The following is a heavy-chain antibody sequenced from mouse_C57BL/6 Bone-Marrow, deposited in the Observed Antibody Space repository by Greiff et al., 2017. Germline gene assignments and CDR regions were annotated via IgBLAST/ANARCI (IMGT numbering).Heavy chain of an antibody. CDR1: GFTFSDFY. V-gene: IGHV7-1*01. Sequence: EVMLVESGGGLVQSGRSLRLSCATSGFTFSDFYMEWVRQAPGKGLEWIAASRNKANDDTTEYSASVKGRFIVSRDTSQSILYLQMNALRAEDTAIYYCARRLYAFDVWGTGTTVTVSS. D-gene: IGHD2-3*01. CDR2: SRNKANDDTT. CDR3: ARRLYAFDV. J-gene: IGHJ1*03.